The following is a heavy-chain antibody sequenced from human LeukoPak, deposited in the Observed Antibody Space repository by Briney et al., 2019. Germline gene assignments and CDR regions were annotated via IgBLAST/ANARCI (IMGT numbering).Heavy chain of an antibody. CDR1: GGSFSGYY. V-gene: IGHV4-34*01. D-gene: IGHD2-21*01. CDR2: INHSGST. CDR3: ARDRLKGLDV. J-gene: IGHJ6*02. Sequence: PSETLSLTCAVYGGSFSGYYWSWIRQPPGKGLEWIGEINHSGSTNYNPSLKSRVTISVDTSKNQFSLKLSSVTAADTAVYYCARDRLKGLDVWGQGTTVTVSS.